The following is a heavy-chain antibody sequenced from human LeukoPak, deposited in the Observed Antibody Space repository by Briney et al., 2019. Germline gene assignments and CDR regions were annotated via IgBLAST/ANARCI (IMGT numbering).Heavy chain of an antibody. J-gene: IGHJ4*02. Sequence: ASVKVSCKASGYTFTGYYMHWVRQAPGQGLEWMGWINPNSGGTNYAQKFQGRVTMTRDTSISTAYMELSRLRSDDTAVYYCARDRWQQLSQESFDYWGQGTLATVSS. D-gene: IGHD6-13*01. CDR2: INPNSGGT. CDR3: ARDRWQQLSQESFDY. CDR1: GYTFTGYY. V-gene: IGHV1-2*02.